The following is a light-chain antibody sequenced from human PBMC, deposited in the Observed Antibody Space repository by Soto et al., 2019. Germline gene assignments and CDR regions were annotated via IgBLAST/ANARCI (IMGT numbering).Light chain of an antibody. Sequence: QAVVTQPPSASGTPGQRVTISCSGSSSNIGSNTINWYQQLPGTAPKLLIYSNYQRPSGVPDRFSGSKSGTSASLAISGLQSEDEANYYCQSYDISLSVVFGGGTQLTVL. CDR1: SSNIGSNT. CDR2: SNY. J-gene: IGLJ2*01. V-gene: IGLV1-44*01. CDR3: QSYDISLSVV.